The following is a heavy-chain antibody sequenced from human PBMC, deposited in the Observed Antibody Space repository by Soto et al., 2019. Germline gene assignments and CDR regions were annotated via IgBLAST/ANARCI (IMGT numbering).Heavy chain of an antibody. Sequence: QVQLVESGGVVVQPGRSLRLSCAASGFTFSSYGMHWVRQAPGKGLEWVAVIWYDGSNKYYADSVKGRFTISRDNSKNTLYLQMNSLRAEDTAVYYCARTDCSGGSCYPYYYYYYGMDVWGQGTTVTVSS. CDR2: IWYDGSNK. CDR3: ARTDCSGGSCYPYYYYYYGMDV. CDR1: GFTFSSYG. V-gene: IGHV3-33*01. J-gene: IGHJ6*02. D-gene: IGHD2-15*01.